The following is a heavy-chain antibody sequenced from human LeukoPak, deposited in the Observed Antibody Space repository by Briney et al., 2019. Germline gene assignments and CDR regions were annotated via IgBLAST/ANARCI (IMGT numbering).Heavy chain of an antibody. V-gene: IGHV5-51*01. CDR3: ARLMVPAAMGNDAFDI. Sequence: AGESLKISCQGSGYSFTSYWIGWVRQMPGKGLEWMGIIYPGDSDTRYSPSFQGQVTISADKSISTAYLQWSSLKASDTAMYYCARLMVPAAMGNDAFDIWGQGTMVTVSS. J-gene: IGHJ3*02. D-gene: IGHD2-2*01. CDR2: IYPGDSDT. CDR1: GYSFTSYW.